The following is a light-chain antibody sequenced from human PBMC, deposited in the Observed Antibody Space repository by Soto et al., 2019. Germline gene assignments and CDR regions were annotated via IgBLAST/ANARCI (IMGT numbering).Light chain of an antibody. Sequence: DVQLTQSPSSLSASVGDRVIISCRASQNINTYLNWYQYKPGKAPNLLIYAASTLHSGVPLRFSGSGSGTDFTLTINGLESDDFATYYCQESYSTQYTFGQGTKLAI. CDR3: QESYSTQYT. CDR2: AAS. V-gene: IGKV1-39*01. J-gene: IGKJ2*01. CDR1: QNINTY.